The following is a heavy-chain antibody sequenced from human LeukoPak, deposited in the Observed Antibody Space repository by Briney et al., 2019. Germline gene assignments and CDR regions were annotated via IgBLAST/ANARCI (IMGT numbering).Heavy chain of an antibody. V-gene: IGHV1-18*01. CDR3: ARAVDTAMVTPYFDY. D-gene: IGHD5-18*01. CDR1: GYTFTSYG. Sequence: GASVKVSCKASGYTFTSYGISWVRQAPGQGLEWMGWISAYNGNTNYAQKFQGRVTITADKSTSTAYMELSSLRSEDTAVYYCARAVDTAMVTPYFDYWGQGTLVTVSS. J-gene: IGHJ4*02. CDR2: ISAYNGNT.